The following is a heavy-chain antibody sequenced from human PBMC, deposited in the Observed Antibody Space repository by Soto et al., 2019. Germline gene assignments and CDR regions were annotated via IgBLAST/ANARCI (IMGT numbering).Heavy chain of an antibody. CDR1: GGTFSSYA. CDR3: AEVGVGGAWGGFVMGMATTSGSAFDI. Sequence: SVKVSCKASGGTFSSYAISWVRQAPGQGLEWMGGIIPIFGTANYAQKFKGRVTITADKSTSTAYMELSSLRLEEGAVYYGAEVGVGGAWGGFVMGMATTSGSAFDIWGQGTMVTVSS. D-gene: IGHD3-16*02. V-gene: IGHV1-69*06. J-gene: IGHJ3*02. CDR2: IIPIFGTA.